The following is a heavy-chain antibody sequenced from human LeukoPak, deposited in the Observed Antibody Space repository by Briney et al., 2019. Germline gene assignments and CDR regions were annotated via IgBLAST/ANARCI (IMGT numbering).Heavy chain of an antibody. Sequence: GASVKVSCKASGYTFTSYDINWVRQATGQGLEWMGWMNPNSGNTGYAQKFQGRVTMTRNTSISTAYMELSSLRSEDTAVYYCAREGGIYCSGGSYYIDYWGQGTLVTVSS. CDR1: GYTFTSYD. J-gene: IGHJ4*02. V-gene: IGHV1-8*01. CDR2: MNPNSGNT. D-gene: IGHD2-15*01. CDR3: AREGGIYCSGGSYYIDY.